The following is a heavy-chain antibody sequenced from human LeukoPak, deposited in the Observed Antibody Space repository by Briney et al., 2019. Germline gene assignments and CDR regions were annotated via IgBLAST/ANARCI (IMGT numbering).Heavy chain of an antibody. CDR3: ARDISSGWYAPMDDAFDI. CDR2: IYTSGST. D-gene: IGHD6-19*01. V-gene: IGHV4-4*07. J-gene: IGHJ3*02. CDR1: GGSISSYY. Sequence: SETLSLTCTVSGGSISSYYWSWIRQPAGKGLEWIGRIYTSGSTNYNPSLKSRVTMSVDTSKNQFSLKLSSVTAADTAVYCCARDISSGWYAPMDDAFDIWGQGTMVTVSS.